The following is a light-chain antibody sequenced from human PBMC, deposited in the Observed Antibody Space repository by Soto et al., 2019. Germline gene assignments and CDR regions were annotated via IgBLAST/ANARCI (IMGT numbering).Light chain of an antibody. CDR3: CSYAGSSLWV. CDR2: DVT. CDR1: SSDVGGSNY. Sequence: QSALTQPRSVSGSPGQAVTICCTGTSSDVGGSNYVSWYQQHPGKAPKLVIYDVTRRPSGVPDRFSGSKSGNTASLTISGLQAEDEADYYCCSYAGSSLWVFGGGTKLTVL. J-gene: IGLJ3*02. V-gene: IGLV2-11*01.